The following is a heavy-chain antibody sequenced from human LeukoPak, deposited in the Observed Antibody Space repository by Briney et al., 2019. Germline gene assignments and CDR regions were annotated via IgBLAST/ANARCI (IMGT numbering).Heavy chain of an antibody. D-gene: IGHD5-24*01. CDR2: INPNSGGT. Sequence: VASVKVSCKASGYTFTGYYMHWVRQAPGQGLEWMGWINPNSGGTNYAQKFQDRVTITRDTSISAVYMELSRLRSDDTAVYYCARDGRDGYNLVHYWGQGTLVTVSS. CDR3: ARDGRDGYNLVHY. J-gene: IGHJ4*02. V-gene: IGHV1-2*02. CDR1: GYTFTGYY.